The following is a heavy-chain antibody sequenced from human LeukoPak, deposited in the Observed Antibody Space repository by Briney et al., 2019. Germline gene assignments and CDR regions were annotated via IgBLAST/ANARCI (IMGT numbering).Heavy chain of an antibody. D-gene: IGHD2-21*01. Sequence: PGGTLRLSCAASGFTFSSYSMNWVRQAPGKGLEWVSSISSSSSYIYYADTVKGRFTISRDNSNNTVYLQMNSARDEDTAVEYGVGDGDGFDPWGQGTLVTVSS. CDR2: ISSSSSYI. CDR3: VGDGDGFDP. CDR1: GFTFSSYS. J-gene: IGHJ5*02. V-gene: IGHV3-21*01.